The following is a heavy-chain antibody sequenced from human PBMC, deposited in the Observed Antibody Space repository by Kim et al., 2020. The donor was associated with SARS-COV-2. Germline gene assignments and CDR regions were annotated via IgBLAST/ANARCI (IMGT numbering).Heavy chain of an antibody. D-gene: IGHD6-19*01. CDR2: VSGDGGTT. CDR3: SRPLGWLPRD. V-gene: IGHV3-43*02. Sequence: GGSLRLSCAASGFTFAESVMHWVRQAPGKGLEWVALVSGDGGTTYYADSVKGRFTISRDNSKDSLYLQMNSLRTDDTAFYYCSRPLGWLPRDWGQGTLVTVSS. J-gene: IGHJ4*02. CDR1: GFTFAESV.